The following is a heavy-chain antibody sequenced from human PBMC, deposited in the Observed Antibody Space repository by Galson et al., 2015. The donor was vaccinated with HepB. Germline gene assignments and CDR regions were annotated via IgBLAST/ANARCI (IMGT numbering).Heavy chain of an antibody. D-gene: IGHD2-21*02. CDR1: GGTFSSYA. J-gene: IGHJ5*02. Sequence: SVKVSCKSSGGTFSSYAISWVRQAPGQGLEWMGRIIPILGIANYAQKFQGRVTITADKSTSTAYMELSSLRSEDTAVYYCARVDLLFGNILKNWFDPWGQGTLFTVSS. V-gene: IGHV1-69*04. CDR2: IIPILGIA. CDR3: ARVDLLFGNILKNWFDP.